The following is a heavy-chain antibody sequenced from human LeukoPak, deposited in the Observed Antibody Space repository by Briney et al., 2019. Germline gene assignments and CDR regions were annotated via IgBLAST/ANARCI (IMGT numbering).Heavy chain of an antibody. J-gene: IGHJ4*02. CDR3: ARDQDGYTHFDY. Sequence: SQTLSLTCTVSGDSISNINFYWSWIRQPPGKGQEWIGYIYYTGSTYYNPSLKSRVTISVDTSKNQFSLKLRSVTAADTAVYYCARDQDGYTHFDYWGQGTLVTVSS. D-gene: IGHD5-24*01. V-gene: IGHV4-30-4*01. CDR1: GDSISNINFY. CDR2: IYYTGST.